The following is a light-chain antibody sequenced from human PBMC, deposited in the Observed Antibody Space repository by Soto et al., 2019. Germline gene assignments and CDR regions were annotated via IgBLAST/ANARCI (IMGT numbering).Light chain of an antibody. CDR1: QSASSY. Sequence: EIVLTQSPATLSLSPGERATLSFRASQSASSYLAWYQQKPGQAPRLLIYDASNRATGIPARFSGSGSGTDFTLTISSLEPEDFAVYYCQQRSNWPPITFGQGTRLEIK. CDR3: QQRSNWPPIT. V-gene: IGKV3-11*01. CDR2: DAS. J-gene: IGKJ5*01.